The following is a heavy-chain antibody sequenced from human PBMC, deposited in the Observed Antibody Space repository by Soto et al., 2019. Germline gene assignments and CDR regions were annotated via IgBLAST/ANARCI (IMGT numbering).Heavy chain of an antibody. CDR3: ARIWFGELLSRAATGNYYGMDV. D-gene: IGHD3-10*01. V-gene: IGHV1-18*04. CDR2: ISAYNGNT. Sequence: QVQLVQSGAEVKKPGASVKVSCKASGYTFTSYGISWVRQAPGQGLEWMGWISAYNGNTNYAQKLQGRVTMTTDTSTSTAYMELRILRSDDTAVYYCARIWFGELLSRAATGNYYGMDVWGQGTTVTVSS. CDR1: GYTFTSYG. J-gene: IGHJ6*02.